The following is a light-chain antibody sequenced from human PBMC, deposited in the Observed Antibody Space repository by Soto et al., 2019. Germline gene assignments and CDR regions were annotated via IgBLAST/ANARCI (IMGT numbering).Light chain of an antibody. J-gene: IGKJ1*01. CDR2: GAS. Sequence: EIVLTQSPATLSVSPGERVTLSCRASQGIGSTLAWYRQQPGQAPGLLIYGASSRATGIPDRFSGSGSGTDFTLTISRLEPEDFGVYYCQQNKDWPGTFGQGTKVDIK. CDR3: QQNKDWPGT. CDR1: QGIGST. V-gene: IGKV3D-15*01.